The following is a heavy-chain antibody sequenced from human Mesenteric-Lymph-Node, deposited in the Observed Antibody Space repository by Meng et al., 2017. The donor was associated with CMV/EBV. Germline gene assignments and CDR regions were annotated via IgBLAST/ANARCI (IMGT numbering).Heavy chain of an antibody. CDR2: IYSGGST. CDR1: GFTFTTHW. J-gene: IGHJ5*02. CDR3: ARDPGSSSPP. V-gene: IGHV3-53*01. D-gene: IGHD6-6*01. Sequence: GESLKISCAASGFTFTTHWMSWVRQAPGRGLEWVSVIYSGGSTYYADSVKGRFIISRDSSKNMLYLQMSSLRAEDTAVYYCARDPGSSSPPWGQGTLVTVSS.